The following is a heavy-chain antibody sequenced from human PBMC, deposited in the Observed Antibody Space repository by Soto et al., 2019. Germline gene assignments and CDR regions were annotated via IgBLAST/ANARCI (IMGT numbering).Heavy chain of an antibody. D-gene: IGHD6-19*01. CDR2: IYYTGST. V-gene: IGHV4-39*01. CDR3: ARQAGDSIGWSTNDY. CDR1: GGSISSSTYY. J-gene: IGHJ4*02. Sequence: SETLSLTCTVSGGSISSSTYYWGCIRQPPGKGLEWIASIYYTGSTYYNPSLKSRVTISIDASENQFSLKLSSVTAADTAVYYCARQAGDSIGWSTNDYWGQGTLVTVSS.